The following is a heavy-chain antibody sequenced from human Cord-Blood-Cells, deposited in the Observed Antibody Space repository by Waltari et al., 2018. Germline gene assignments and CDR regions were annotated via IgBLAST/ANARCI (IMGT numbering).Heavy chain of an antibody. D-gene: IGHD3-9*01. CDR1: GYTFTSYD. CDR2: MNPNSGNT. V-gene: IGHV1-8*01. CDR3: ARGSGAYDILTGYYSHNWFDP. Sequence: QVQLVQSGAEVKKPGGSVKVSCKASGYTFTSYDFHWVGQATGQGLEWMVWMNPNSGNTGYAQKFQGRVTMTRNTSISTAYMELSSLRSEDTAVYYCARGSGAYDILTGYYSHNWFDPWGQGTLVTVSS. J-gene: IGHJ5*02.